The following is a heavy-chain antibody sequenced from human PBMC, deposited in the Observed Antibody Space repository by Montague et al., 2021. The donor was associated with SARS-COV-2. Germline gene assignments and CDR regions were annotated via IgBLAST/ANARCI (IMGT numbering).Heavy chain of an antibody. V-gene: IGHV4-61*02. Sequence: TLSLTCTVSGDSITSGSYYWNWVRQPAGKGLEWVGRSYTSGSXXYKPSLKSRLTISVDTSKNQFSLKLSSVTAADTAVYFCAREWGGYSGGFDYWGQGALVTVSS. CDR2: SYTSGSX. D-gene: IGHD1-26*01. CDR1: GDSITSGSYY. CDR3: AREWGGYSGGFDY. J-gene: IGHJ4*02.